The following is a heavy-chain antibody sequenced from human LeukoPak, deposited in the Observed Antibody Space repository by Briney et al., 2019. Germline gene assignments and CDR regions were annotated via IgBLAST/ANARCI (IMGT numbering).Heavy chain of an antibody. D-gene: IGHD3-3*01. CDR3: ARDRSYDFWSGYSTPDY. J-gene: IGHJ4*02. Sequence: GGSLRLSCAASGFTLSSYAMSWVRQAPGKGLEWVSLISGNAGSTYYADSVKGRFTISRDITKNTLYLQMNSLRAEDTAVYYCARDRSYDFWSGYSTPDYWGQGTLVTVSS. CDR2: ISGNAGST. CDR1: GFTLSSYA. V-gene: IGHV3-23*01.